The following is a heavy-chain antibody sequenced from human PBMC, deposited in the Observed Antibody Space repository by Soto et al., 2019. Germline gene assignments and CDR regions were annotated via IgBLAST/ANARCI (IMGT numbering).Heavy chain of an antibody. CDR3: ARGSRGWLQRRWFDP. Sequence: GASVKVSCKASGYTFTSYGISWVRQAPGQGFEWMGWISAYNGNTNYNPSLKSRVTISVDTSKNQFSLKLSSVTAADTAVYYCARGSRGWLQRRWFDPWGQGTLVTVSS. D-gene: IGHD5-12*01. V-gene: IGHV1-18*01. J-gene: IGHJ5*02. CDR2: ISAYNGNT. CDR1: GYTFTSYG.